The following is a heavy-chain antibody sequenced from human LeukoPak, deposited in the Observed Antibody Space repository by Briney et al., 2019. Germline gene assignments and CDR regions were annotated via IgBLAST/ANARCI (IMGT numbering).Heavy chain of an antibody. CDR2: ISSTGSYI. J-gene: IGHJ4*02. Sequence: GGSLRLSCAASGFTFTSYSMSWVRQAPGKGLEWVSSISSTGSYIYYADSVKGRFIVSRDNAKNSLYLQMNSLRGEDTAVYYCARDFWPSYYFDYWGQGTLVTVSS. D-gene: IGHD3-3*01. CDR1: GFTFTSYS. V-gene: IGHV3-21*01. CDR3: ARDFWPSYYFDY.